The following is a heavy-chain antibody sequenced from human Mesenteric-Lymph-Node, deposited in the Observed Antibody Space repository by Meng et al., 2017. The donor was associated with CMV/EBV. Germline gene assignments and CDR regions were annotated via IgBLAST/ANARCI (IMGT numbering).Heavy chain of an antibody. Sequence: ASVKVSCKASGYTFTSHDINWVRQATGQGLEWMGWMNPNSGNTGYAQKFQGRVTMTSDTSTSTVYMELSSLRSEDTAVYYCARGGGLAARDAFDLWGQGTMVTVSS. D-gene: IGHD3-16*01. V-gene: IGHV1-8*01. CDR2: MNPNSGNT. J-gene: IGHJ3*01. CDR1: GYTFTSHD. CDR3: ARGGGLAARDAFDL.